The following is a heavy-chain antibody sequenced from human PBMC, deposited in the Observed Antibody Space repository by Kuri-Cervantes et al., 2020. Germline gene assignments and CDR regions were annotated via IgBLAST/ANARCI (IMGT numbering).Heavy chain of an antibody. Sequence: SQTLSLTCAVYGGSFSGYYWSWIRQPPGKGLEWVGEINHSGSTNYNPSLKSRVTISVDTSKNQFSLKLSSVTAADTAVFYCARDREYWYFDLWGRGTLVTVSS. J-gene: IGHJ2*01. V-gene: IGHV4-34*01. CDR2: INHSGST. CDR1: GGSFSGYY. CDR3: ARDREYWYFDL.